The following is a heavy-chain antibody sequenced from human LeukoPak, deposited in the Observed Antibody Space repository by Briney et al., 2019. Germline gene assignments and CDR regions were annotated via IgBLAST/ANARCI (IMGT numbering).Heavy chain of an antibody. CDR2: ISWNSGSI. D-gene: IGHD6-19*01. V-gene: IGHV3-9*03. J-gene: IGHJ3*02. CDR1: GFTFDDYA. Sequence: PGRSLRLSCAASGFTFDDYAMHWVRQAPGKGLEWVSGISWNSGSIGYADSVKGRFTISRDNAKNSLYLQMNSLRAEDMALYYCAKDSGTIAVAGSAFDIWGQGTMVTVSS. CDR3: AKDSGTIAVAGSAFDI.